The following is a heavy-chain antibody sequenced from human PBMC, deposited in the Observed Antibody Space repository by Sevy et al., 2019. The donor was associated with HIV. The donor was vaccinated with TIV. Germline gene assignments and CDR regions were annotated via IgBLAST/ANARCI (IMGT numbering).Heavy chain of an antibody. V-gene: IGHV3-43D*04. D-gene: IGHD3-22*01. Sequence: GGSLRLSCAASGFTFDDYAMHWVRQAPGKGLEWVSLISWDGGSTYYADSVKGRFTISRDNSKNSLYLQMNSLRAEDTALYYCAIDDSSGYYGPFDYWGQGTLVTVSS. CDR3: AIDDSSGYYGPFDY. J-gene: IGHJ4*02. CDR1: GFTFDDYA. CDR2: ISWDGGST.